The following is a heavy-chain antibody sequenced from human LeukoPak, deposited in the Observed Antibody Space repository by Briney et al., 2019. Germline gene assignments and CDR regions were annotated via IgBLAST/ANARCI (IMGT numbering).Heavy chain of an antibody. V-gene: IGHV1-69*05. Sequence: ASVKVSCKASGGTFSGFAMSWVRQAPGQGLEWMGGIIPIAGTANYAQKFQGRVTITTDESTSTAYMELSSLRSEDTAVYYCATGPFGYYGKSGYYYEYLQHWGQGTLVTVSS. CDR1: GGTFSGFA. CDR2: IIPIAGTA. CDR3: ATGPFGYYGKSGYYYEYLQH. J-gene: IGHJ1*01. D-gene: IGHD3-22*01.